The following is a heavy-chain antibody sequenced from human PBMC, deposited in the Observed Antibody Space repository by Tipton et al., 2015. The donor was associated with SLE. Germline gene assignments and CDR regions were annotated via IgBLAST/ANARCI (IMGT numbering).Heavy chain of an antibody. CDR2: INHSGST. J-gene: IGHJ6*03. Sequence: GLVKPSETLSLTCTVSGDSISSSYWSWIRQPPGKGLEWSGEINHSGSTNYNPSLKSRVTISVDTSKNQFSLKLSTVTAADTAVYYCARNEVGRYGFYYMDAWGGGTTVTDSS. D-gene: IGHD1-26*01. CDR1: GDSISSSY. V-gene: IGHV4-34*01. CDR3: ARNEVGRYGFYYMDA.